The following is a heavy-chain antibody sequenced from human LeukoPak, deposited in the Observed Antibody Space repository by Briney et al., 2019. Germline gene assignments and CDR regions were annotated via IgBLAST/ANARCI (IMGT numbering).Heavy chain of an antibody. J-gene: IGHJ5*02. CDR2: INHSGST. Sequence: PSETLSLTCAVYGGSFSGYYWSWIRQPPGKGLEWIGEINHSGSTNYNPSLKSRVTISVDTSKNQFSLKLSSVTAADTAVYYCARGRRWRGFWSGCWFDPWGQGTLVTVSS. CDR1: GGSFSGYY. V-gene: IGHV4-34*01. CDR3: ARGRRWRGFWSGCWFDP. D-gene: IGHD3-3*01.